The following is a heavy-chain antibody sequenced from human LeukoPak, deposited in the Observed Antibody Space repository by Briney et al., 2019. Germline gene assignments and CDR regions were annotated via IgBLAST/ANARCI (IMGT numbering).Heavy chain of an antibody. CDR2: IYTSGST. J-gene: IGHJ3*02. CDR3: ARSQGGTEGENDAFDI. Sequence: SQTLSLTCTVSGGSISSGSYYWSWIRQPAGKGLEWIGRIYTSGSTNYNPSLKSRVTISVDTSKNQFSLKLSSVTAADTAVYYCARSQGGTEGENDAFDIWGQGTMVTVSS. CDR1: GGSISSGSYY. V-gene: IGHV4-61*02. D-gene: IGHD1-14*01.